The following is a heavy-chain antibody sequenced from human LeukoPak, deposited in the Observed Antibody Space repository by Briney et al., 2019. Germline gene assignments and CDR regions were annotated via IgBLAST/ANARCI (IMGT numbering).Heavy chain of an antibody. CDR3: ASLRKTHYYYYMDV. CDR2: INHSGST. V-gene: IGHV4-34*01. Sequence: PSETLSLTCAVYGGSFSGYYWTWIRQPPGKGLEWIGEINHSGSTNYNPSLKSRVTISVDTSKNQFSLKLSSVTAADTAVYYCASLRKTHYYYYMDVWGKGTTVTVSS. J-gene: IGHJ6*03. CDR1: GGSFSGYY.